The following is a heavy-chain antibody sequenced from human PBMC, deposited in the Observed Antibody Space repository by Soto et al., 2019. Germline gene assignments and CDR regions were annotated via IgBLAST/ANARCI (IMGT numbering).Heavy chain of an antibody. CDR2: IYYSGST. CDR1: GGSISSSSYY. V-gene: IGHV4-39*01. CDR3: ARRGGGNFNWFDP. J-gene: IGHJ5*02. Sequence: SETLSLTCTVSGGSISSSSYYWGWIRQPPGKGLEWIGSIYYSGSTYYNPSLKSRVTISVDTSKNQFSLKLSSVTAADTAVYYCARRGGGNFNWFDPWGQGTLVTVSS. D-gene: IGHD2-21*02.